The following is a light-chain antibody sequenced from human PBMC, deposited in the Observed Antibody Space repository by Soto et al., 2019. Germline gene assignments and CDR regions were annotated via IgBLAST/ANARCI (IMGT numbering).Light chain of an antibody. CDR1: QSVSSNY. J-gene: IGKJ4*01. V-gene: IGKV3-20*01. CDR2: GAS. Sequence: VLTKSPGTLSLSPGERATLSCRASQSVSSNYLAWYQQKPGQAPRLLIYGASSRATGIPDRFSGSGSGTDFTLTISRLEPEDFAVYYCQQYGSSPLTSGG. CDR3: QQYGSSPLT.